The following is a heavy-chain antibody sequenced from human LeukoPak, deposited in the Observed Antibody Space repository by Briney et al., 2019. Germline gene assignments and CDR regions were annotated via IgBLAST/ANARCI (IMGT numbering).Heavy chain of an antibody. CDR1: GGSISSYY. CDR2: IYYSGST. D-gene: IGHD5-24*01. CDR3: ARHGRGIFGDGYNRNFDY. J-gene: IGHJ4*02. V-gene: IGHV4-59*08. Sequence: SETLSLTCTVSGGSISSYYWSWIRQPPGKGLEWIGYIYYSGSTNYNPSLKSRVTISVDTSKNQFSLKLSSVTAADTAVYYCARHGRGIFGDGYNRNFDYWGQGTLVTVSS.